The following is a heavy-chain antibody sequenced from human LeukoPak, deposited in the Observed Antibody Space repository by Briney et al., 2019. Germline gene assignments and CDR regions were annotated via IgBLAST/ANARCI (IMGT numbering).Heavy chain of an antibody. Sequence: PSETLSLTCTVSGGSISSYYWSWIRQPPGKGLEWIGYIYYSGSTNYNPSLKSRVTVSVDTSKNQFSLKLSSVTAADTAVYYCARVDPDSSSTLEVFDYWGQGTLVTVSS. CDR2: IYYSGST. V-gene: IGHV4-59*01. CDR1: GGSISSYY. J-gene: IGHJ4*02. D-gene: IGHD6-6*01. CDR3: ARVDPDSSSTLEVFDY.